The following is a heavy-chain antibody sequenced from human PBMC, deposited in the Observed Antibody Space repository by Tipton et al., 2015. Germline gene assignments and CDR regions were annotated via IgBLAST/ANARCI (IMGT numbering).Heavy chain of an antibody. CDR3: ARSPISAAGTYPSGRPRYWNWLDP. Sequence: QVQLVQSGAEVKKPGSPLKLSCKASGGTFSDYAINWVQQAPGQGLEWMGGIIPMFGTANYAVKFQGRVTFTAGGSGSTAYMEVSSLRSGDTAVYYCARSPISAAGTYPSGRPRYWNWLDPWSQGTLVTVSS. V-gene: IGHV1-69*01. CDR2: IIPMFGTA. J-gene: IGHJ5*01. CDR1: GGTFSDYA. D-gene: IGHD6-13*01.